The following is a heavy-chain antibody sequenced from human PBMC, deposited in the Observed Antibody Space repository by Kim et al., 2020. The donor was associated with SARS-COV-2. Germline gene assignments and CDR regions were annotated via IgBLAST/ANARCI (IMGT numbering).Heavy chain of an antibody. V-gene: IGHV3-72*01. Sequence: TEYDASGKGRFTISRDDSKNSLYLQMNSLKPEDTAVYYCARGVRPYYFDYWGQGTLVTVSS. D-gene: IGHD1-1*01. J-gene: IGHJ4*02. CDR3: ARGVRPYYFDY. CDR2: T.